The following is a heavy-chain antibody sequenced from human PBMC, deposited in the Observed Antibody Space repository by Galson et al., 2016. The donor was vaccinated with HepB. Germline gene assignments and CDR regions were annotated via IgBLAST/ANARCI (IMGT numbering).Heavy chain of an antibody. V-gene: IGHV3-30*03. Sequence: SLRLSCAASGFTFSSYGMHWVHQAPGKGLEWVAFISYDESNKYYADSVKGRFTISRDNSKNTLSLQMNSLGAGDTATYSCARSYYYGSGSNWFDPWGQGTLVTVSS. CDR2: ISYDESNK. CDR1: GFTFSSYG. J-gene: IGHJ5*02. D-gene: IGHD3-10*01. CDR3: ARSYYYGSGSNWFDP.